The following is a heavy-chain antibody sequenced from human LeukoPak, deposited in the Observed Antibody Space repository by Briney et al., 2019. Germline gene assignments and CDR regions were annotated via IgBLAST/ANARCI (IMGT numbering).Heavy chain of an antibody. J-gene: IGHJ4*02. D-gene: IGHD3-9*01. CDR3: ARAFYDILTGYATPIGY. Sequence: ASVKVSCKASGYTFTGYYMHWVRQAPGQGLEWMGWINPNSGGTNYAQRFQGRVTMTRDTSISTAYMELSRLRSDDMAVYYCARAFYDILTGYATPIGYWGQGTLVTVSS. CDR2: INPNSGGT. V-gene: IGHV1-2*02. CDR1: GYTFTGYY.